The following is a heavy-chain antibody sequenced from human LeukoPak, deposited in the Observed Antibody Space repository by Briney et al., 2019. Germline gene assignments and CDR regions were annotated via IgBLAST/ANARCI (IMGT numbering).Heavy chain of an antibody. Sequence: RGSLRLSCAASGFTFSSYGMHWVRQAPGKGLEWVAVISYDGSNKYYADSVKGRFTISRDNSKNTLYLQMNSLRAEDTAVYYCARENAFDIWGQGTMVTVSS. CDR2: ISYDGSNK. CDR3: ARENAFDI. J-gene: IGHJ3*02. V-gene: IGHV3-30*03. CDR1: GFTFSSYG.